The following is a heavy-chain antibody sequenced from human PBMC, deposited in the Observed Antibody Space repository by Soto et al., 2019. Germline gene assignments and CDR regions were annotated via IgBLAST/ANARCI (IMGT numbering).Heavy chain of an antibody. CDR1: GGSFSGYY. CDR3: ARSSGAATVTKYYFDY. D-gene: IGHD4-17*01. Sequence: SETLSLTCAVYGGSFSGYYWSWIRQPPGKGLEWIGEINHSGSTNYNPSLKSRVTISVDTSKNQFSLKLSSVTAADTVVYYCARSSGAATVTKYYFDYWGQGTLVTVSS. J-gene: IGHJ4*02. CDR2: INHSGST. V-gene: IGHV4-34*01.